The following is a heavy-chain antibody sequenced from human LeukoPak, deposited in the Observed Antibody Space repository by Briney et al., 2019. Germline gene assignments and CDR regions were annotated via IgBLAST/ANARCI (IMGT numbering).Heavy chain of an antibody. CDR1: GFTFEHYG. CDR3: AKASDYGGNEFDF. D-gene: IGHD4-23*01. Sequence: GGSLRLSCAASGFTFEHYGMHWVRQVPGKGLEWVSYITWNSAYKGYADSVRGRFAISRDNAKKSLHLQMNSLTGDDTAFYYXAKASDYGGNEFDFWGQGTLVTVSS. J-gene: IGHJ5*01. CDR2: ITWNSAYK. V-gene: IGHV3-9*01.